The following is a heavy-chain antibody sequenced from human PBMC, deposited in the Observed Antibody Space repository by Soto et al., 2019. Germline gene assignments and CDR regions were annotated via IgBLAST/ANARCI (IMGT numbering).Heavy chain of an antibody. CDR1: GFIFSDYS. Sequence: EVQLVESGGGLVQPGGSLRLSCAASGFIFSDYSMNWVRQAPGKGLEWVSYIGNSGTTIFYAESVKGRFTISRDNAKNSMYLLMNSLRAEDTAVYFCARVPIGDYYFNLWGQGTLVTVSS. CDR3: ARVPIGDYYFNL. CDR2: IGNSGTTI. D-gene: IGHD2-21*02. J-gene: IGHJ4*02. V-gene: IGHV3-48*01.